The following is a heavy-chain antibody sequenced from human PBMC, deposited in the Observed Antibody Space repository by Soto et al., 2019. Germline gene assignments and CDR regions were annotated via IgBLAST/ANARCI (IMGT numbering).Heavy chain of an antibody. D-gene: IGHD1-1*01. J-gene: IGHJ3*02. CDR1: GYTFTGYY. CDR2: INPNSGGT. Sequence: ASVNVSCKASGYTFTGYYMHWVRQAPGQGLEWMGWINPNSGGTNYAQKFQGWVTMTRDTSISTAYMELSRLRSDDTAVYYCARGTTGTHDAFDIWGQGTMVTVSS. V-gene: IGHV1-2*04. CDR3: ARGTTGTHDAFDI.